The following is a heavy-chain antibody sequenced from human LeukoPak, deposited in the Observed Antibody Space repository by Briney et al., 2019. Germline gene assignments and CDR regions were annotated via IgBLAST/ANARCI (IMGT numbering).Heavy chain of an antibody. CDR2: ISSSSSYI. D-gene: IGHD1-20*01. CDR3: ARFVANWNPGGMDV. Sequence: GSLRLSCAASGFTFSSYSMNWVRQAPGKGLEWVSSISSSSSYIYYADSVKGRFTISRDNAKNSLYLQMNSLRAEDTAVYYCARFVANWNPGGMDVWGQGTTVIVSS. V-gene: IGHV3-21*01. J-gene: IGHJ6*02. CDR1: GFTFSSYS.